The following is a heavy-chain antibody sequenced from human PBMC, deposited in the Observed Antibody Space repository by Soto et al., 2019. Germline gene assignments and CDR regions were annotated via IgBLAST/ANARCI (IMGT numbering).Heavy chain of an antibody. D-gene: IGHD2-15*01. CDR1: GGSISSGGYS. Sequence: QLQLQESGSGLVKPSQTLSLTCAVSGGSISSGGYSWSWIRQPPGKGLEWIGYIYHSGSTYYNPSLKSRVTISVDRSKNQFSLKLSSVTAADTAVYYCARVGYCSGGSCSDPCYYYGMDVWGQGTTVTVSS. J-gene: IGHJ6*02. CDR2: IYHSGST. CDR3: ARVGYCSGGSCSDPCYYYGMDV. V-gene: IGHV4-30-2*01.